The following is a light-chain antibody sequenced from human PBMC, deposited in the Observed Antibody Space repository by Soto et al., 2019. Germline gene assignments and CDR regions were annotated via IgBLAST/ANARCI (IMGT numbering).Light chain of an antibody. Sequence: DIQMTQSPSSLSASVGDRVTITCRASQSISSYLNWYQQKPGKAPKLLIYAASSLQSGVPSRFSGSGSGTDFTLTISSLKNEDFATYYCQQRYSTTITFGQGTRLEIK. CDR3: QQRYSTTIT. CDR1: QSISSY. CDR2: AAS. V-gene: IGKV1-39*01. J-gene: IGKJ5*01.